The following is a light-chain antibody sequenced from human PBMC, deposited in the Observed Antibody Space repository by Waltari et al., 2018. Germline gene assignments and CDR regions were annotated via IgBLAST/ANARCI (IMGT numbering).Light chain of an antibody. CDR1: QSVFYSPNNENY. CDR3: QQYYTTPLT. J-gene: IGKJ4*01. V-gene: IGKV4-1*01. CDR2: WAS. Sequence: DIVMTQSPDSLAVSLGARAPINCKSSQSVFYSPNNENYLAWYQQKPGQPPKLLIYWASTRQSGVPDRFSGSGSGTDFTLTISSLQAEDVAVYFCQQYYTTPLTFGGGTRVEIK.